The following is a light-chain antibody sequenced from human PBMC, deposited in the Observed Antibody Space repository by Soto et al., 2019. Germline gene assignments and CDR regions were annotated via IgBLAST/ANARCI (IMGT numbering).Light chain of an antibody. V-gene: IGKV3-11*01. CDR2: DAS. J-gene: IGKJ5*01. CDR1: QTVSSY. Sequence: IVLTQSPATLSLWPGETAVLSCRASQTVSSYLSWYQHKPGQAPRLLIYDASKRAPGIPARFSGSGSGTDFTLSISSLEPEDFVVYYRQQRATSITFGQGTRLEIE. CDR3: QQRATSIT.